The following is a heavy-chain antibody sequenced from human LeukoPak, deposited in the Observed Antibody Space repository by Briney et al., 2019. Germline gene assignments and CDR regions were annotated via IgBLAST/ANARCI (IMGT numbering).Heavy chain of an antibody. CDR2: IRGSGDIT. V-gene: IGHV3-23*01. CDR3: ARVMGRYCSSTSCYVDY. CDR1: GFTFSSYG. J-gene: IGHJ4*02. D-gene: IGHD2-2*01. Sequence: GGSLRLSCAASGFTFSSYGMSWVRQAPGKGLEWVSTIRGSGDITYYADSVKGRFTISRDNSKNTLYLQMNSLRAEDTAVYYCARVMGRYCSSTSCYVDYWGQGTLVTVSS.